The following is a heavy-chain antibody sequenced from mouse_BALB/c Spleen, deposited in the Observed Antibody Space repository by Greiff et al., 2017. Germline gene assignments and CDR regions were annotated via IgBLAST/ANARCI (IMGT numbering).Heavy chain of an antibody. D-gene: IGHD3-3*01. CDR1: GFTFSSYG. J-gene: IGHJ2*01. CDR3: ARDRDGYYFDY. Sequence: EVQGVESGGGLVQPGGSLKLSCAASGFTFSSYGMSWVRQTPDKRLELVATINSNGGSTYYPDSVKGRFTISRDNAKNTLYLQMSSLKSEDTAMYYCARDRDGYYFDYWGQGTTLTVSS. CDR2: INSNGGST. V-gene: IGHV5-6-3*01.